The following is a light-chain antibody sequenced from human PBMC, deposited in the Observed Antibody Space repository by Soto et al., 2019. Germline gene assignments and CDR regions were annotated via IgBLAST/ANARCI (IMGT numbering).Light chain of an antibody. J-gene: IGLJ1*01. V-gene: IGLV1-40*01. CDR1: SSNIGAGYD. CDR3: QSYDSGLSAFYV. Sequence: QSVLTQPPSVSGAPGQRVTISWTGSSSNIGAGYDVHWYQQLPGTAPKLLIYHNSDRPSGVPDRFSGSKSGTSASLAITGLQAEDEADYYCQSYDSGLSAFYVFGTGTKVTVL. CDR2: HNS.